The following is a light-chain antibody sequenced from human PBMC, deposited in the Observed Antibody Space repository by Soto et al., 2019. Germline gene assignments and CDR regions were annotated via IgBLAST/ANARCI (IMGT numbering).Light chain of an antibody. V-gene: IGKV2-28*01. CDR3: MQALQTPWK. Sequence: IMTKSPFSPTVTPVEPASISCRSRHHPLHANGYNYVEWYLQEPGQSPQLLIYLGSNRACGVPDRFSGRGSGTDFTLKISRVGAEDVGVYYCMQALQTPWKFGQGTKVDIK. CDR1: HHPLHANGYNY. J-gene: IGKJ1*01. CDR2: LGS.